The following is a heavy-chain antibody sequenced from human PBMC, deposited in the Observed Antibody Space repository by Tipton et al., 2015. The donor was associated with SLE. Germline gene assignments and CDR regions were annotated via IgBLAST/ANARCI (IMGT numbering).Heavy chain of an antibody. CDR2: IQYDGGNQ. CDR3: AAQCGHNCQSDH. V-gene: IGHV3-30*02. D-gene: IGHD1-20*01. J-gene: IGHJ4*02. CDR1: DFMFSFFG. Sequence: SLRLSCVASDFMFSFFGMHWVRQAPGKGLEWVAFIQYDGGNQFYADSVKGRFTISRDNPKNILYLQMNSLRVDDTAVYSCAAQCGHNCQSDHWGQGTLVTVSS.